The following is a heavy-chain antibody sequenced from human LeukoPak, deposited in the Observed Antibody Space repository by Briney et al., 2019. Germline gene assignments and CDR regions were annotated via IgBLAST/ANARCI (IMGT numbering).Heavy chain of an antibody. CDR1: GGSMSSGNYH. Sequence: NSSDTLSLTCTVSGGSMSSGNYHWTWIRPPAGKGLEWFGRIFNCRSTNHNPPLKTRATISQDTSKTQFSLALTSVTAADTAVYYCPIRNFGNGFHIWGQGTLVPVSS. CDR3: PIRNFGNGFHI. D-gene: IGHD3-9*01. CDR2: IFNCRST. J-gene: IGHJ3*02. V-gene: IGHV4-61*02.